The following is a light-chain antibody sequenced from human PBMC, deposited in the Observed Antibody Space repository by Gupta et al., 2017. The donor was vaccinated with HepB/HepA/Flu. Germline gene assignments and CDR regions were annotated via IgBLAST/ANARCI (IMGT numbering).Light chain of an antibody. Sequence: IVMTQSPLSLPVTPGEPASIYCRSSQSLLHSNGYNYLDWYLQKPGQSPQLLIYLGSNRASGVTDRFSGSGSGKDFALKSSRGEEEDDGGYYCRQARQNHMCTFGQATKLEIK. CDR3: RQARQNHMCT. CDR1: QSLLHSNGYNY. CDR2: LGS. V-gene: IGKV2-28*01. J-gene: IGKJ2*02.